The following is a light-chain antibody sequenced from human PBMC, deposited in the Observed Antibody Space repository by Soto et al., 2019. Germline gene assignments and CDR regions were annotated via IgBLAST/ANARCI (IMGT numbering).Light chain of an antibody. J-gene: IGKJ5*01. V-gene: IGKV2-30*02. CDR3: MQGKHWPIT. CDR2: KVS. CDR1: QSLVHSDGIAY. Sequence: DFVMTQSPLSLPVTLGQPASISCRSNQSLVHSDGIAYFSWFQQRPGRSPRRLIYKVSNRDSGVPARFSGSGSGTDFALKISRVEAEDVGVYYCMQGKHWPITFGQGTRLEIK.